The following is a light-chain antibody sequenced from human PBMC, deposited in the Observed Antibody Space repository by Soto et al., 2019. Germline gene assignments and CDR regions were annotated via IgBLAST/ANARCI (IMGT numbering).Light chain of an antibody. V-gene: IGKV3-11*01. CDR1: QAVNTR. J-gene: IGKJ1*01. CDR2: LTS. Sequence: EIVLAQSPGTLSSFAVYGFTLSCWASQAVNTRLAWYQHKPGQAPRLLIYLTSNRAAGIPARFSGSGSGTDFTLTISDVEPEDFAVYYCHQRQSWPRTFGQGTKVDI. CDR3: HQRQSWPRT.